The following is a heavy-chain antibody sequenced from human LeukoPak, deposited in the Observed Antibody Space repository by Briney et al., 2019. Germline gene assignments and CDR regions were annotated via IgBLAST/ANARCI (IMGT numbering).Heavy chain of an antibody. CDR2: IRYDGSNK. D-gene: IGHD3-22*01. J-gene: IGHJ4*02. V-gene: IGHV3-30*02. Sequence: GGSLRLSCAASGFTFSSYGMHWVRQAPGKGLEWVAFIRYDGSNKYYAGSVKGRFTIPRDNSKNTLYLQMNSLRAEDTAVYYCAKDLSGYYYDSLYYFDYWGQGTLVTVSS. CDR1: GFTFSSYG. CDR3: AKDLSGYYYDSLYYFDY.